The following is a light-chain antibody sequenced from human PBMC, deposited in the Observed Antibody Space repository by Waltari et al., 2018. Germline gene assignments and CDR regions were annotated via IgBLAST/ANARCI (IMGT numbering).Light chain of an antibody. CDR1: KLEDQY. Sequence: SYDLTQSPSVSVSPGQTARITCSGDKLEDQYANWYQQKAGQSPVLVIYQDTKRPLGLPGRFSGSSSGNTATLTIGGTQSLDEADYFCQVWDTTTAVFGGGTKVTVL. CDR2: QDT. CDR3: QVWDTTTAV. J-gene: IGLJ3*02. V-gene: IGLV3-1*01.